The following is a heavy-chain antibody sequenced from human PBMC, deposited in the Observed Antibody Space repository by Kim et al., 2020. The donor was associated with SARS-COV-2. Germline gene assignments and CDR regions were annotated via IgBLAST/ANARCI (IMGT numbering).Heavy chain of an antibody. CDR1: GFTFSSYG. CDR3: ARDLDDILTGYYRAYYYYGMYV. J-gene: IGHJ6*02. D-gene: IGHD3-9*01. Sequence: GGSLRLSCAASGFTFSSYGMHWVRQAPGKGLEWVAVIWYDGSNKYYADSVKGRFTISRDNSKNTLYLQMNSLRAEDTAVYYCARDLDDILTGYYRAYYYYGMYVWGQGTTVTVSS. CDR2: IWYDGSNK. V-gene: IGHV3-33*01.